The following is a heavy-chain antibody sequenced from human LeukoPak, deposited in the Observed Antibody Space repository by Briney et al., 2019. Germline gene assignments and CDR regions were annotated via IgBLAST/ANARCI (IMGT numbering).Heavy chain of an antibody. CDR1: GDSVSSNSAA. Sequence: SQTLSLTCAISGDSVSSNSAAWNWIRQSPSRGLKWLGRAYYRSEWYNDYAVIVKSRISINPDTSRNQFSLQLNSVTPEDTAIYYCARVGKVAGYNYGMDVWGQGTTVTVSS. D-gene: IGHD1-14*01. J-gene: IGHJ6*02. V-gene: IGHV6-1*01. CDR3: ARVGKVAGYNYGMDV. CDR2: AYYRSEWYN.